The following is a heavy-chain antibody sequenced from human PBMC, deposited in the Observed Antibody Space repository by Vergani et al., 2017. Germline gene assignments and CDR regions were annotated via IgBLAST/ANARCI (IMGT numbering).Heavy chain of an antibody. CDR3: AKLGYYYDSSGADY. CDR1: GFTFSSYA. CDR2: ISGSGGST. D-gene: IGHD3-22*01. V-gene: IGHV3-23*01. Sequence: EVQLLESGGGLVQPGGSLRLSCAASGFTFSSYAMSWVRQAPGKGLEWVSAISGSGGSTYYADSVKGRFTISRDNSKNTLYLQVNSLRAEDTAVYYCAKLGYYYDSSGADYWGQGTLVTVSS. J-gene: IGHJ4*02.